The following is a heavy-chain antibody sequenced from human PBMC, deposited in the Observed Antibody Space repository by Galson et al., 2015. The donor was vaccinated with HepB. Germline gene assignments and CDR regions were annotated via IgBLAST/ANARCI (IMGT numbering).Heavy chain of an antibody. CDR1: GYTFTSYA. V-gene: IGHV7-4-1*02. J-gene: IGHJ5*02. D-gene: IGHD5-18*01. Sequence: SVKVSCKASGYTFTSYAMNWVRQAPGQGLEWMGWINTNTGNPTYAQGFTGRSVFSLDTSVSTAYLQISSLKAEDTAVYYCARSVDTATHNWFDPWGQGTLVTVSS. CDR2: INTNTGNP. CDR3: ARSVDTATHNWFDP.